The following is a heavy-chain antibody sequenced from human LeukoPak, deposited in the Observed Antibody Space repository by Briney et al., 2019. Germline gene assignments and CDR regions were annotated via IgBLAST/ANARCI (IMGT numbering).Heavy chain of an antibody. D-gene: IGHD3-10*01. CDR3: ARDSKVLNGQNYYYYGMDV. Sequence: TGGSLRLSCAASGFTFSTYWMDWVRQAPGKGLEWVANIKEDGSEKYYEDSVKGRFTISRDNSKNTLYLQMDSLRAEDTAVYYCARDSKVLNGQNYYYYGMDVWGQGTTVTVSS. CDR2: IKEDGSEK. V-gene: IGHV3-7*03. CDR1: GFTFSTYW. J-gene: IGHJ6*02.